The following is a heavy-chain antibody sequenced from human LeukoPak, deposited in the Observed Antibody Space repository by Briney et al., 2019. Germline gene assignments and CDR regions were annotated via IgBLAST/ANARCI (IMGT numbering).Heavy chain of an antibody. V-gene: IGHV3-7*01. D-gene: IGHD3-22*01. CDR1: GLTFRSYW. CDR2: VKHDGSEE. Sequence: GGSLRLSCEASGLTFRSYWMSRVRQAPGKGLEWVANVKHDGSEEYYADSVKGRFTISRDNTKNSLYLQMNSLRAEDTAVYYCASSPPPYDSSGYHDYWGQGTLVTVSS. J-gene: IGHJ4*02. CDR3: ASSPPPYDSSGYHDY.